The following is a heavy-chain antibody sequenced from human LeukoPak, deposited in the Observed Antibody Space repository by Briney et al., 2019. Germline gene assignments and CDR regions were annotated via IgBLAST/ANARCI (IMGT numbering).Heavy chain of an antibody. CDR3: ARARGPMVRGVMFDY. J-gene: IGHJ4*02. D-gene: IGHD3-10*01. V-gene: IGHV4-34*01. CDR2: INHSGST. CDR1: GGSFSGYY. Sequence: RTSETLSLTCAVYGGSFSGYYWSWIRQPPGKGLEWIGEINHSGSTNYNPSLKSRVTISVDTSKNQFSLKLSSVTAADTAVYYCARARGPMVRGVMFDYWGQGTLVTVSS.